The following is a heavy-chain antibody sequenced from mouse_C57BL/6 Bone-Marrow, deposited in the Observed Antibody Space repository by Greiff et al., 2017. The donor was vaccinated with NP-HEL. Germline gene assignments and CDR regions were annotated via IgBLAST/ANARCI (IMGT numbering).Heavy chain of an antibody. D-gene: IGHD2-3*01. CDR3: ARGPYDGYYFAWFAY. V-gene: IGHV1-82*01. CDR2: IYPGDGDT. CDR1: GYAFSSSW. Sequence: QVQLQQSGPELVKPGASVKISCKASGYAFSSSWMNWVKQRPGKGLEWIGRIYPGDGDTNYNGKFKGKATLTADKSSSTAYMQLSSLTSEDSAVYYCARGPYDGYYFAWFAYWGQGTLVTVSA. J-gene: IGHJ3*01.